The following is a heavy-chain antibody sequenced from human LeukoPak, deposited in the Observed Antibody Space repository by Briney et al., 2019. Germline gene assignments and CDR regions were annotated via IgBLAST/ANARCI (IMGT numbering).Heavy chain of an antibody. Sequence: GGSLRLSCAASGFIFSSYGMHWVRQAPGKGLEWVAFIRYDGSNKYYADSVKGRFTISRDNSKNTLYLQMNSLRAEDTAVYYCAKAYGSGSYIMVHYYYYMDVWGKGTTVTISS. V-gene: IGHV3-30*02. CDR1: GFIFSSYG. D-gene: IGHD3-10*01. J-gene: IGHJ6*03. CDR3: AKAYGSGSYIMVHYYYYMDV. CDR2: IRYDGSNK.